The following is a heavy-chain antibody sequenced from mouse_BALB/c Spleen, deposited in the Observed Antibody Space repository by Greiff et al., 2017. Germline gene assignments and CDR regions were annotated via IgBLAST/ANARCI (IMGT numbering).Heavy chain of an antibody. J-gene: IGHJ2*01. CDR2: ISYSGST. CDR1: GDSITSGY. D-gene: IGHD2-10*02. V-gene: IGHV3-8*02. Sequence: EVKLVESGPSLVKPSQTLSLTCSVTGDSITSGYWNWIRKFPGNKLEYMGYISYSGSTYYNPSLKSRLSITRDTSKNQYDLQLKSVTTEDTATYYCAGYGNPRIFDYWGKGTTLTVSS. CDR3: AGYGNPRIFDY.